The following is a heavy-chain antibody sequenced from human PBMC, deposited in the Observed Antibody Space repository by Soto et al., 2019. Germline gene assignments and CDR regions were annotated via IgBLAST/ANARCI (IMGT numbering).Heavy chain of an antibody. CDR3: PRTDSRPQDFDY. CDR2: ISTYNGNT. D-gene: IGHD6-13*01. J-gene: IGHJ4*02. CDR1: GYTFTSYG. V-gene: IGHV1-18*01. Sequence: QVQLVQSGAEVKKPGASVKVSCKASGYTFTSYGIAWVRQAPGQGLEWMGWISTYNGNTNYAQKLQGRVTMPTYTATSPAYMALRSLRSDDTAVYSCPRTDSRPQDFDYWCQGTLVTVSS.